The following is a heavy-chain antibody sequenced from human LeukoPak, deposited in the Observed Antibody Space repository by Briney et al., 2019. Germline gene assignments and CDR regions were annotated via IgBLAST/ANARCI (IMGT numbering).Heavy chain of an antibody. CDR1: GYTFTSYD. Sequence: GASVKVSCKASGYTFTSYDINWVRQATGQGLEWMGWMSPNSGNTGYAQKFQGRVTMTRNTSISTAYMELSSLRSEDTAVYYCARVLLGYYDSSGYPDYWGQGTLVTVSS. CDR2: MSPNSGNT. V-gene: IGHV1-8*01. CDR3: ARVLLGYYDSSGYPDY. D-gene: IGHD3-22*01. J-gene: IGHJ4*02.